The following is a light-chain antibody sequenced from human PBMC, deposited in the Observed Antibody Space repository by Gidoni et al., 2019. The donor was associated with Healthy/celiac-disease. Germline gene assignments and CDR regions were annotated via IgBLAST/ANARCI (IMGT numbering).Light chain of an antibody. CDR2: SNN. J-gene: IGLJ3*02. CDR1: SSNIGSNT. V-gene: IGLV1-44*01. Sequence: QSVLTQPPSASGTPGQMVTISCSGSSSNIGSNTVNLYQQLQGTAPKLLIYSNNQRPSGVPDRFSGSKSGTSASLAISGLQSEDEADYYCAAWYDSLNGWVFGGGTKLTVL. CDR3: AAWYDSLNGWV.